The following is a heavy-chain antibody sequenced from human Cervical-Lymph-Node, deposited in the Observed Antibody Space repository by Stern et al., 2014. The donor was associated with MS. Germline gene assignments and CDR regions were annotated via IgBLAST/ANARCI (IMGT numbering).Heavy chain of an antibody. CDR3: ARGATQAFDP. V-gene: IGHV4-59*01. Sequence: QLQLQDSGPGLVKPSETLSLTCTVSGGSISSYYWSWIRQPPGKGLEWIGYIYYSGSTNYNPSLKSRVTISVDTSKNQFSLKLSSVTAADTAVYYCARGATQAFDPWGQGTLVTVSS. CDR1: GGSISSYY. J-gene: IGHJ5*02. CDR2: IYYSGST.